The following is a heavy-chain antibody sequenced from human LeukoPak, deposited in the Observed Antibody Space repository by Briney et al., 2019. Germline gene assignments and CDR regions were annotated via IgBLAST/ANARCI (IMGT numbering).Heavy chain of an antibody. V-gene: IGHV3-48*04. D-gene: IGHD3-10*01. J-gene: IGHJ6*03. CDR2: ISSSSSTI. CDR3: ARGGSGSYYYYYYYMDV. Sequence: GGSLRLSCAASGFTVSSYSMNWVRQAPGKGLEWVSYISSSSSTIYYADSVKGRFTISRDNAKNSLYLQMNSLRPEDTAVYYCARGGSGSYYYYYYYMDVWGKGTTVTVSS. CDR1: GFTVSSYS.